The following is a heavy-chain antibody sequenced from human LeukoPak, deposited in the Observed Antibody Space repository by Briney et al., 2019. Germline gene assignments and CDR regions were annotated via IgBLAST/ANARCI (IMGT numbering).Heavy chain of an antibody. J-gene: IGHJ6*02. CDR2: INPNSGGT. CDR3: ARALRFLEWIGQPAYDFYGMDV. CDR1: GYTFTGYY. Sequence: ASVKVSCKASGYTFTGYYMHWVRQAPGQGPEWMGWINPNSGGTKYAQKFQGRVTMTRDTSISTAHMELSRLRSDDTAVYYCARALRFLEWIGQPAYDFYGMDVWGQGTTVTVSS. D-gene: IGHD3-3*01. V-gene: IGHV1-2*02.